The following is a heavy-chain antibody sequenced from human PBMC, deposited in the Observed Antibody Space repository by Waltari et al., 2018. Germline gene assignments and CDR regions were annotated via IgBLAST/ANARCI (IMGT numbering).Heavy chain of an antibody. V-gene: IGHV3-21*01. D-gene: IGHD2-15*01. CDR2: ISSTSTYI. CDR3: ASLAYCSGGSCHSLVDY. CDR1: GFTFSSYK. J-gene: IGHJ4*02. Sequence: EVLLVESGGGLVKPGGSLRLSCAASGFTFSSYKMYWVRQAPGKGLEWVSSISSTSTYIYYADSLKGRFTISRDNAKNSLYLQMNSLRAEDTAVYYCASLAYCSGGSCHSLVDYWGQGTLVTVSS.